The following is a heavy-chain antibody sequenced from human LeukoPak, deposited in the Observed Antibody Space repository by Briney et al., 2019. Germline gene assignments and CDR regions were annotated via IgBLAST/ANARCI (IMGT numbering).Heavy chain of an antibody. CDR2: IWYDGTNK. CDR1: GFTFSRYG. CDR3: AKDIMGTYYYDSSGYYGFDY. Sequence: GGSLRLSCAASGFTFSRYGMHWVRQAPGKGLEWVAVIWYDGTNKYYADSVKGRFTISRDNSKNTLYLQMNSLRAEDTAVYYCAKDIMGTYYYDSSGYYGFDYWGQGTLVTVSS. J-gene: IGHJ4*02. V-gene: IGHV3-30*02. D-gene: IGHD3-22*01.